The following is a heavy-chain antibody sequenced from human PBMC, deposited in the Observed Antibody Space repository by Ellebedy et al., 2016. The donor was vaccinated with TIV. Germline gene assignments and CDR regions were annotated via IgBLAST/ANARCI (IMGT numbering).Heavy chain of an antibody. D-gene: IGHD1-26*01. V-gene: IGHV3-33*08. CDR2: ILYDGSSR. Sequence: PGGSLRLSCAASGLSFSDYGMHWVRQAPGKGLEWVAVILYDGSSRYYADSVKDRFTISRDNSKNTLYLQMNSLRAEDTAVYYCARGLRIVGAGGDWYFDLWGRGTLVTVSS. CDR1: GLSFSDYG. CDR3: ARGLRIVGAGGDWYFDL. J-gene: IGHJ2*01.